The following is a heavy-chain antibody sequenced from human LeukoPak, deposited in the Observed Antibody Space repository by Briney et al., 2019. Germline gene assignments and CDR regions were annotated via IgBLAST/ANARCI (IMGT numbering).Heavy chain of an antibody. Sequence: PSETLSLTCAVYGGSFSGYYWSWIRQPPGKGLEWIGEVNHSGSTNYNPSLKSRVTIPLDTSYQNQFSLRLSSVTAADTAVYYCARGLRGTIVAFEYWGQGTLVTVSS. CDR2: VNHSGST. CDR3: ARGLRGTIVAFEY. D-gene: IGHD1-14*01. V-gene: IGHV4-34*01. CDR1: GGSFSGYY. J-gene: IGHJ4*02.